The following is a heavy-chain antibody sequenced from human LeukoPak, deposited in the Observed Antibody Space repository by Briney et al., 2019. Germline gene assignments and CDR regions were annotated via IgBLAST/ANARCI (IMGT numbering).Heavy chain of an antibody. D-gene: IGHD6-19*01. CDR2: IYPGDSDT. J-gene: IGHJ4*02. V-gene: IGHV5-51*01. Sequence: GESLKISCGHTIANSWIGWVRQRPGKGLEWLGIIYPGDSDTRYSPSFQGQVTISADKSISTAYLQWSSLKASDTAMYYCARRDSSGVTLDYWGQGTLVTVSS. CDR3: ARRDSSGVTLDY. CDR1: GHTIANSW.